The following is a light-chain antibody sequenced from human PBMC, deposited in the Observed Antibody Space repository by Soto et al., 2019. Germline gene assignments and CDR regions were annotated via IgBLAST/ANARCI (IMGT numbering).Light chain of an antibody. CDR3: QKYNTAPRT. CDR1: QCISTY. Sequence: DIQMTQSPSSLSASVGDRVTITCRAIQCISTYLAWYQQKPGKVPKLLVYAAATLQSGVPSRFSGSGSGTDLTLTISILQPEDVATYYCQKYNTAPRTFGQGTKVEIK. J-gene: IGKJ1*01. CDR2: AAA. V-gene: IGKV1-27*01.